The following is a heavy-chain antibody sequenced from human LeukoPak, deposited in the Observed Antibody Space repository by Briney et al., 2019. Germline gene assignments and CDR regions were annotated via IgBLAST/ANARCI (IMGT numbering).Heavy chain of an antibody. J-gene: IGHJ4*02. D-gene: IGHD5-12*01. V-gene: IGHV4-34*01. CDR1: GGSLSGYS. Sequence: SETLSLTCGVYGGSLSGYSWNWIRQPPGKGLEWIGEINHSGSTNYNPSLKSRVTISVDTSKNQFSLRLTSVTAADTAVYYCAAIDRGYSGYDSDYWGQGTLVTVSS. CDR3: AAIDRGYSGYDSDY. CDR2: INHSGST.